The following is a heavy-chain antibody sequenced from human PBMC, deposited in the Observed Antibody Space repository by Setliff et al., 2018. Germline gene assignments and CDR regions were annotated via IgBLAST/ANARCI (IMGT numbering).Heavy chain of an antibody. Sequence: PGGSLRLSCVVSGFTFSSHGMNWVRQAPGRGLEWVAYINNWGYSTYYADSVKGRFTISRDNAKNSLFLQMNSLTADDMAVYYCFGAGTCSYWGQGTLVTVSS. CDR3: FGAGTCSY. J-gene: IGHJ4*02. CDR2: INNWGYST. CDR1: GFTFSSHG. D-gene: IGHD3-10*01. V-gene: IGHV3-48*03.